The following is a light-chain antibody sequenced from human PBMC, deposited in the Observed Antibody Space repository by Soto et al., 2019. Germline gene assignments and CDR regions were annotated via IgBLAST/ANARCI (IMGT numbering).Light chain of an antibody. CDR2: GAS. CDR3: QPYNIPLLPLT. Sequence: EVVLAESQASLPLSPDECTHISCRASQRISGYLAWYQQKPGQAPRLLIYGASTRATGIPARFSGSGSGTEFTLTISSLQSEDFEGFYCQPYNIPLLPLTFAGSTKG. CDR1: QRISGY. V-gene: IGKV3-15*01. J-gene: IGKJ4*01.